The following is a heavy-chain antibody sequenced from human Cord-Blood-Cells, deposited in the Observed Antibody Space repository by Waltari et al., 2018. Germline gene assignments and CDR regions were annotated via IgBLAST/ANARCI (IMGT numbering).Heavy chain of an antibody. V-gene: IGHV4-39*01. CDR3: ASSTGDDAFDI. CDR2: IYYSGST. Sequence: QLQLQESGPGLVKPSETLSLTCTVSGGSISSSSSSWGWIRQPPGKGLEWIGSIYYSGSTYYNPSLKSRVTISVDTSKNQFSLKLSSVTAADTAVYYCASSTGDDAFDIWGQGTMVTVSS. J-gene: IGHJ3*02. CDR1: GGSISSSSSS. D-gene: IGHD7-27*01.